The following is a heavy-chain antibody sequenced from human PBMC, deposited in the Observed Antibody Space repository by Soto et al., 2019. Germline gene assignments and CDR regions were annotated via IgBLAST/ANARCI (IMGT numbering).Heavy chain of an antibody. J-gene: IGHJ6*04. CDR3: AKSRAGSCYSSVDV. CDR1: GFTFSSYA. CDR2: IGGSGDTT. V-gene: IGHV3-23*01. D-gene: IGHD2-15*01. Sequence: GGSLRLSCAASGFTFSSYAMTWVRQAPGKGLEWVSAIGGSGDTTYYADSVKGRFTISRDNSQSTLFLQLNSLRAEDTAVYYCAKSRAGSCYSSVDVWGKGTTVTVSS.